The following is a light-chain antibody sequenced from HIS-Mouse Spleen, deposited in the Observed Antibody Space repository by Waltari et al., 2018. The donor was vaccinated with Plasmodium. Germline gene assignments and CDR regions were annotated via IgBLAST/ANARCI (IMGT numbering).Light chain of an antibody. Sequence: SYELTQPPSVSVSPGNTARITCPGDPLPKKYAYWYQQKSGQAPVLVIYEDSKRPAGIPERFSGSSSGTMATLTISGAQVEDEADYYCYSTDSSGNHRVFGGGTKLTVL. CDR2: EDS. CDR1: PLPKKY. J-gene: IGLJ3*02. CDR3: YSTDSSGNHRV. V-gene: IGLV3-10*01.